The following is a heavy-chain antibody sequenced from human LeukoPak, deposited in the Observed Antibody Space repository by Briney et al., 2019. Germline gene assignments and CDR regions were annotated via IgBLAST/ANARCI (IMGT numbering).Heavy chain of an antibody. CDR1: GYTFTSSA. J-gene: IGHJ4*02. CDR2: IVVGSGNT. V-gene: IGHV1-58*02. CDR3: AAGHDILTGYFFDY. Sequence: ASVKVSCKASGYTFTSSAMQWVRQARGRRLEWIGWIVVGSGNTNYAQKFQERVTITRDMSTSTAYMELSSLRSEDTAVYYCAAGHDILTGYFFDYWGQGTLVTVSS. D-gene: IGHD3-9*01.